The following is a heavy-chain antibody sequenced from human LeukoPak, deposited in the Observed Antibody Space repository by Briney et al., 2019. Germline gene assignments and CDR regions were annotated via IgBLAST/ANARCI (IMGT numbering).Heavy chain of an antibody. D-gene: IGHD3-10*01. Sequence: GGSLRLSCAASGFTFSSYAMSWVRQAPGKGLEWVSAISGSGGSTYYADSVKGRFTISRDNSKNTLYLQMNSLRPEDTAVYYCAKDPRGTIPTNWFDPWGQGTLVTVSS. V-gene: IGHV3-23*01. CDR1: GFTFSSYA. J-gene: IGHJ5*02. CDR3: AKDPRGTIPTNWFDP. CDR2: ISGSGGST.